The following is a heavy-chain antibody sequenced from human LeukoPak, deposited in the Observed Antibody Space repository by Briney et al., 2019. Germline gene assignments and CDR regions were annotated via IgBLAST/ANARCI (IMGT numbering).Heavy chain of an antibody. J-gene: IGHJ5*02. D-gene: IGHD4-23*01. V-gene: IGHV3-48*01. CDR1: GFTFSDYS. CDR3: ARGLTTLAP. CDR2: ISGVGSTI. Sequence: PGGSLRLSCAASGFTFSDYSMNWVRQAPGKGLEWVSYISGVGSTIYYADSVKGRFTMSRDNAKNPLYLQMNSLRGEDTAVYYCARGLTTLAPGGQGTLVTVSS.